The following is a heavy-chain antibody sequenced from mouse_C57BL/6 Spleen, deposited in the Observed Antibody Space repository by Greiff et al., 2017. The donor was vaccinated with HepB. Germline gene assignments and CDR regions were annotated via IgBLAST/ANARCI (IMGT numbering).Heavy chain of an antibody. CDR2: ISGGGGNT. D-gene: IGHD2-10*02. CDR1: GFTFSSYT. J-gene: IGHJ4*01. CDR3: ARRLVGAMDY. Sequence: EVKLVESGGGLVKPGGSLKLSCAASGFTFSSYTMSWVRQTPEKRLEWVATISGGGGNTYYPDSVKGRFTISRDNAKNTLYLQMSSLRSEDTALYYCARRLVGAMDYWGQGTSVTVSS. V-gene: IGHV5-9*01.